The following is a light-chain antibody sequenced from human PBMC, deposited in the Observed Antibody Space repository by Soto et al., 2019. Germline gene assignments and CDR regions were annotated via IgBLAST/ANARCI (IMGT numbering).Light chain of an antibody. CDR3: SSYTSSSTPVV. CDR1: SSDVGSYNR. J-gene: IGLJ2*01. V-gene: IGLV2-18*02. CDR2: EVS. Sequence: QSVLTQPPSVSGSPGQSVTISYTGTSSDVGSYNRVSWYQQPPGTAPKLMIYEVSNRPSGVPDRFSGSKSGNTASLTISGLQAEDEADYYCSSYTSSSTPVVFGGGTQLTVL.